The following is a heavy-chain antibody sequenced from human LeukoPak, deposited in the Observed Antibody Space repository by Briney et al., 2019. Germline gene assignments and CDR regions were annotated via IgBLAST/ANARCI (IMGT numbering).Heavy chain of an antibody. J-gene: IGHJ4*02. V-gene: IGHV7-4-1*02. CDR3: ASRVLVATIMIDY. CDR1: GYTFTSYA. D-gene: IGHD5-12*01. CDR2: INTNTGNP. Sequence: GASVRVSCKASGYTFTSYAMNWVRQAPGQGLEWMGWINTNTGNPTYAQGFTGRFVFSLDTSVSTAYLQISSLKAEDTAVYYCASRVLVATIMIDYWGQGTLVTVSS.